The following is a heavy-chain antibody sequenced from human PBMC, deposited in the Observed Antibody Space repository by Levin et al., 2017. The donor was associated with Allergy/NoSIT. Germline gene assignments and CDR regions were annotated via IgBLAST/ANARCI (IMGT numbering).Heavy chain of an antibody. CDR3: ARSHDGSGYFN. V-gene: IGHV4-61*01. J-gene: IGHJ4*02. CDR1: GGSVSSASYY. D-gene: IGHD3-22*01. CDR2: ISYSGST. Sequence: SETLSLTCTVSGGSVSSASYYWSWIRQPPGKGLEWIGYISYSGSTNYNPSLKSRVTISLDTSQNQFSLKLSSVTSADTAVYYCARSHDGSGYFNWGQGTLVTVSS.